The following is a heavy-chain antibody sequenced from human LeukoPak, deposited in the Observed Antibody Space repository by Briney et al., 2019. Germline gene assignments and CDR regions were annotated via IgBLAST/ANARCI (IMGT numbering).Heavy chain of an antibody. Sequence: SGGSLRLSCAASGFTFSSYAMSWVRQAPGKGLEWVSAISGSGGSTYYADSVKGRFTISRDNSKNTLYLQMNSLRAEDTAVYYCAISGGYGDYVAYCYYGMDVWGQGTTVTVSS. CDR2: ISGSGGST. V-gene: IGHV3-23*01. CDR1: GFTFSSYA. J-gene: IGHJ6*02. CDR3: AISGGYGDYVAYCYYGMDV. D-gene: IGHD4-17*01.